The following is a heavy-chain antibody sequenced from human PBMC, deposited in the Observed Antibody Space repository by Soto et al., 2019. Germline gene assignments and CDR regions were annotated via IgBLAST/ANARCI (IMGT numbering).Heavy chain of an antibody. J-gene: IGHJ6*03. CDR3: ARNGWGTVTNYYYYYYMDV. CDR2: ISSSSSTI. V-gene: IGHV3-48*02. CDR1: GFTFSSYS. Sequence: GGSLRLSCAASGFTFSSYSMNWVRQAPGKGLEWVSYISSSSSTIYYADSVKGRFTISRDNAKNSLYLQMNSLRDEDTAVYYCARNGWGTVTNYYYYYYMDVWGKGTTVTVSS. D-gene: IGHD4-4*01.